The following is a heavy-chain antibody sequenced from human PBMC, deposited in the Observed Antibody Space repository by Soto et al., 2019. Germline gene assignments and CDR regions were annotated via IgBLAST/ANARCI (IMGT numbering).Heavy chain of an antibody. CDR3: AKVLYYYDSSGYYYFDY. V-gene: IGHV3-33*06. CDR1: GFSLSNYG. CDR2: IWHDGNNK. D-gene: IGHD3-22*01. Sequence: GTLRLSCAVSGFSLSNYGIHWVRQAPGKGLEWVAIIWHDGNNKYYEDSVKGRFTISRDNSKNTLYLQMSRLRAEDTAVYYCAKVLYYYDSSGYYYFDYWGQGTLVTVSS. J-gene: IGHJ4*02.